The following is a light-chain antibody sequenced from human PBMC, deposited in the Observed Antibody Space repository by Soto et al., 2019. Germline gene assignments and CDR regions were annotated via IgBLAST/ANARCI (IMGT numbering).Light chain of an antibody. CDR2: G. Sequence: QSVLTQPPSVSGAPGQRVTISCTGSSSNIGAGYPVHWYQQLPGTAPKLLVAGNRPSGVPDRFSVSKSGASASLAITGLQAEDEADYYFQSYDSSLSRRWVFGGGTQLTVL. CDR3: QSYDSSLSRRWV. J-gene: IGLJ3*02. V-gene: IGLV1-40*01. CDR1: SSNIGAGYP.